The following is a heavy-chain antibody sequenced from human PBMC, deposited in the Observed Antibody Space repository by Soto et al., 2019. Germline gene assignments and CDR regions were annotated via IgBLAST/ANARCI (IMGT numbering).Heavy chain of an antibody. CDR3: ARLITFGGVDAFDI. V-gene: IGHV1-69*13. CDR1: GGTFSSYA. J-gene: IGHJ3*02. D-gene: IGHD3-16*01. CDR2: IIPIFGTA. Sequence: ASVKVSCKASGGTFSSYAISWVRQAPGQGLEWMGGIIPIFGTANYAQKFQGRVTITADESTSTAYMELSSLRSEDTAVYYCARLITFGGVDAFDIWGQGTMGTVSS.